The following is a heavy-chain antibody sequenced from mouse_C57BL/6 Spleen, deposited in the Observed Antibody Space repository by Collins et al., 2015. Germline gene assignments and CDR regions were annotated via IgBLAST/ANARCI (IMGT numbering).Heavy chain of an antibody. Sequence: EVQLQQSGAELVRPGALVKLSCKASGFNIKDYYMHWVKQRPEQGLEWIGWIDPENGNTIYDPKFQGKASITADTSSNTAYLQLSSLTSEDTAVYYCARDYYGSRLDYWGQGTTLTVSS. D-gene: IGHD1-1*01. CDR3: ARDYYGSRLDY. CDR1: GFNIKDYY. V-gene: IGHV14-1*02. J-gene: IGHJ2*01. CDR2: IDPENGNT.